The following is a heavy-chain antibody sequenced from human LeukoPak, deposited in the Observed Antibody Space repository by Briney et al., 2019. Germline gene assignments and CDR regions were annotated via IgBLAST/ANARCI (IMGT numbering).Heavy chain of an antibody. CDR1: GGSISGYY. CDR3: ARGGNILFDY. Sequence: SETLSLTCIVSGGSISGYYWSWIRQPPGKGLEWIGSIYYSGSTDYNPSLKSRVIISVDTSKNQFSLKLSSVTAADTAVYYCARGGNILFDYWGQGTLVTVSS. V-gene: IGHV4-59*01. J-gene: IGHJ4*02. D-gene: IGHD5-18*01. CDR2: IYYSGST.